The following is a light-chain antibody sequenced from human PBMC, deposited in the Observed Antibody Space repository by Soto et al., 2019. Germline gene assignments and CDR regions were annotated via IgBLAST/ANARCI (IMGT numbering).Light chain of an antibody. J-gene: IGKJ1*01. CDR2: GAS. CDR1: QSVSSN. V-gene: IGKV3-15*01. CDR3: QLSTNWPRR. Sequence: VRWQSPANKTMSPGERATLSCRASQSVSSNLAWYQQKPGQAPRLLIYGASTRATGIPARFSGSGSGTEFTLTISCLQSEDFALYCCQLSTNWPRRFGELTKVDI.